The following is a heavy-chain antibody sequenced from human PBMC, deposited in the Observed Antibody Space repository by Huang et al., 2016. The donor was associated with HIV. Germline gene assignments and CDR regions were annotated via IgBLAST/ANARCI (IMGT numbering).Heavy chain of an antibody. CDR1: GDSISRGGYL. CDR2: LYYTGTT. V-gene: IGHV4-30-4*08. CDR3: ARDRITQCNGGRCYSVWSDP. Sequence: QVQLQESGPGPVKPSQTLSLTCTVSGDSISRGGYLWSWNRQSPGKGLEWIGSLYYTGTTSDNPSLRSRVTMSVDTSKDQFSLRLTSVTAEDTAVYYCARDRITQCNGGRCYSVWSDPWGQGTLVIVSS. D-gene: IGHD2-15*01. J-gene: IGHJ5*02.